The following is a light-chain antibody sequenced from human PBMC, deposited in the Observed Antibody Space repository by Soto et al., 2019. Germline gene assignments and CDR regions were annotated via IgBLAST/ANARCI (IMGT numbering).Light chain of an antibody. J-gene: IGKJ4*01. Sequence: EIVMTKSPATRSVSPGERATLSCRASQSVSSNLAWYQQKPGQAPRLLIYGASTRATGIPARFSGSGSGTELSITIRGLLSEDFAVYFSQRYNNWIPVLTFGVVTKVEIK. CDR2: GAS. V-gene: IGKV3-15*01. CDR3: QRYNNWIPVLT. CDR1: QSVSSN.